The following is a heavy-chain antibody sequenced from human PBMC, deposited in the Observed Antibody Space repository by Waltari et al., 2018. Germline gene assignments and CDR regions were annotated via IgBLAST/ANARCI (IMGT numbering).Heavy chain of an antibody. J-gene: IGHJ3*02. CDR3: ARDLRRSGYHAFDI. CDR2: IIPIFVTA. V-gene: IGHV1-69*05. Sequence: QVQLVQSGAEVKKPGSSVKVSCKASGGSFISYAISWVRATPGQGLGWMGGIIPIFVTANYAKKSQGRVTITTDESPRTAYMERSSLRSEDTAVYYCARDLRRSGYHAFDIWGQGTMVTVSS. D-gene: IGHD3-3*01. CDR1: GGSFISYA.